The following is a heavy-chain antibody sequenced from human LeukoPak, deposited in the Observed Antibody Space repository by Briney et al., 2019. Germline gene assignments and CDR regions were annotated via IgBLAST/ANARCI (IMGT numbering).Heavy chain of an antibody. D-gene: IGHD5-12*01. CDR3: AKLPTIVATIVVRFDP. V-gene: IGHV3-23*01. CDR2: ISGSGDST. J-gene: IGHJ5*02. CDR1: GFTFSSHA. Sequence: GGSLRLSCAASGFTFSSHAMSWVRQAPGKGLEWVPAISGSGDSTYYADSVKGRFTIFRDNSKNTLYLQMNGLRAEDTAEYYCAKLPTIVATIVVRFDPWGQGTLVTVSS.